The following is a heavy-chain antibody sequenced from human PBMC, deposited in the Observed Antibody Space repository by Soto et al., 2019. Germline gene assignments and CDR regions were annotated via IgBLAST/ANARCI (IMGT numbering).Heavy chain of an antibody. CDR1: GFTFSSYG. V-gene: IGHV3-33*01. Sequence: QVQLVESGGGVVQPGRSLRLSCAASGFTFSSYGMHWVRQAPGKGLEWVAVIWYDGSNKYYADSVKGGFTISRDNSKNTLYLQMNSLRAEYTAVYYCARDGYCSGGSCYSVPVFDYWGQGTLVTVSS. J-gene: IGHJ4*02. D-gene: IGHD2-15*01. CDR3: ARDGYCSGGSCYSVPVFDY. CDR2: IWYDGSNK.